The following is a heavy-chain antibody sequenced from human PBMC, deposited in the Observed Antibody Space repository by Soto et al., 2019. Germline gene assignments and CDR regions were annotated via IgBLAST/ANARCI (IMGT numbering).Heavy chain of an antibody. J-gene: IGHJ4*02. D-gene: IGHD3-10*01. CDR1: GFSFSTYA. V-gene: IGHV3-23*01. CDR2: ISASGGST. CDR3: AKSIVIGYFDN. Sequence: SCATSGFSFSTYAMSWVRQAPGKGLECVSSISASGGSTYHADSVKGRFTISRDNSNNTLYLQMNSLRAEDTAVYYCAKSIVIGYFDNWGQGTLVTVSS.